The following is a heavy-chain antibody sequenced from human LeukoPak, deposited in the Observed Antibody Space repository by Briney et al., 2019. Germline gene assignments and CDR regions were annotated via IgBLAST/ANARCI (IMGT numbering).Heavy chain of an antibody. J-gene: IGHJ4*02. CDR3: ARGVVGALFDY. CDR2: ISAYNGNT. CDR1: GYTLTELS. D-gene: IGHD1-26*01. Sequence: ASVKVSCKVSGYTLTELSMHWVRQAPGQGLEWMGWISAYNGNTNYAQKLQGRVTMTTDTSTSTAYMELRSLRSDDTAVYYCARGVVGALFDYWGQGTLVTVSS. V-gene: IGHV1-18*01.